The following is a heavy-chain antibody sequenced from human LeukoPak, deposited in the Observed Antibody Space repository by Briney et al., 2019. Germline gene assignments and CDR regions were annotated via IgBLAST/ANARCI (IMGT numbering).Heavy chain of an antibody. CDR3: TTIRPGY. V-gene: IGHV3-74*01. D-gene: IGHD5-12*01. J-gene: IGHJ4*02. CDR2: IKDGGTTT. CDR1: GFTFSSYW. Sequence: GGSLRLSCAASGFTFSSYWIRRVRQVPGKGLVWVSRIKDGGTTTDYADSVKGRFTISRDDAKNTLYLQMNSLRAEDTAVYYCTTIRPGYWGQGTLVTVSP.